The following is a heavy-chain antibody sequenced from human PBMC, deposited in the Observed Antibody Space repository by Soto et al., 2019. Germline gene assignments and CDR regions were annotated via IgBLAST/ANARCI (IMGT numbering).Heavy chain of an antibody. J-gene: IGHJ4*02. CDR3: AKDMVLPIASGGQYFDY. CDR2: ISGSGFHT. D-gene: IGHD6-13*01. Sequence: GGSLRLSCAASGFTFSGSAMHWVRQASGKGLEWVSAISGSGFHTYYADSVKGRFSISRDNSRNTLYVQMNSLRAEDTAVYYCAKDMVLPIASGGQYFDYWGQGVLVTVSS. V-gene: IGHV3-23*01. CDR1: GFTFSGSA.